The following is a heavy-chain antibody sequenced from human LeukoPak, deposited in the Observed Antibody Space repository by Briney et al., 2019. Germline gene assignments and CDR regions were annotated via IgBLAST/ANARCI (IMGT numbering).Heavy chain of an antibody. J-gene: IGHJ4*02. CDR3: AKGSSGWSNYFDY. Sequence: AGGSLRLSCAASGFTFSSYGMSWVRQAPGKGLEWVSAISGSGGSIYYADSVKGRFTISRDNSKNTLYLQMNSLRAEDTAVYYCAKGSSGWSNYFDYWGQGTLVTVSS. CDR1: GFTFSSYG. D-gene: IGHD6-19*01. V-gene: IGHV3-23*01. CDR2: ISGSGGSI.